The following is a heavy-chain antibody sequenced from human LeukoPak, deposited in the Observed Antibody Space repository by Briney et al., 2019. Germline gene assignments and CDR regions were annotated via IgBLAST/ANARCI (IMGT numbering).Heavy chain of an antibody. CDR1: GFTFSSYE. D-gene: IGHD3-22*01. CDR2: ISSSGSTI. V-gene: IGHV3-48*03. J-gene: IGHJ5*02. Sequence: PGGFLRLSCAASGFTFSSYEMNWVRQAPGKGLEWVSYISSSGSTIYYADSVKGRFTISRDNAKNSLYLQMNSLRAEDTAVYYCAREALNEYYYDSSGYYDPWGQGTLVTVSS. CDR3: AREALNEYYYDSSGYYDP.